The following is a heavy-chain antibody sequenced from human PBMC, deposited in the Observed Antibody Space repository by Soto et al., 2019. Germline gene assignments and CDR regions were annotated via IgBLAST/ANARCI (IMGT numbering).Heavy chain of an antibody. CDR3: ARVPRGYDFWSGYYSPPDYYYYMDV. Sequence: SETLSLTCTVSGGSISSGGYYWSWIRQLPGKGLEWIGYIYYSGSTYYNPSLKSRVTISVDTSKNQFSLKLSSVTAADTAVYYCARVPRGYDFWSGYYSPPDYYYYMDVWGKGTTVTVSS. CDR1: GGSISSGGYY. V-gene: IGHV4-31*03. CDR2: IYYSGST. J-gene: IGHJ6*03. D-gene: IGHD3-3*01.